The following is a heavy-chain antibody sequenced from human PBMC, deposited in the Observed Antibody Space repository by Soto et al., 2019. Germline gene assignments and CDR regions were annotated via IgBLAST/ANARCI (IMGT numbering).Heavy chain of an antibody. CDR2: ISAYNGNT. J-gene: IGHJ6*02. V-gene: IGHV1-18*01. D-gene: IGHD3-10*01. Sequence: ASVKVSCKASGYTFTSYGISWVRQAPGQGLEWMGWISAYNGNTNYAQKLQGRVTMTTDTSTSTAYMELRSLRSDDTAVYYCARDVDSNYHYGSGSYYPSYYYYGMDVWGQGTTVTVSS. CDR3: ARDVDSNYHYGSGSYYPSYYYYGMDV. CDR1: GYTFTSYG.